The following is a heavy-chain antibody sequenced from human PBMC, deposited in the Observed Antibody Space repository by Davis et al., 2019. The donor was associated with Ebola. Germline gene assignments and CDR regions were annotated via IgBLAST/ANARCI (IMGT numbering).Heavy chain of an antibody. V-gene: IGHV4-59*12. CDR1: GGSISSYY. J-gene: IGHJ6*02. D-gene: IGHD3-10*01. CDR2: IYYSGST. Sequence: SETLSLTCTVSGGSISSYYWSWIRQPPEKGLEWVGYIYYSGSTNCNPSLKSRVTISVDTSKNQFSLKLSSVTAADTAVYYCARDYYGSGSYYRGGSDYYYYGMDVWGQGTTVTVSS. CDR3: ARDYYGSGSYYRGGSDYYYYGMDV.